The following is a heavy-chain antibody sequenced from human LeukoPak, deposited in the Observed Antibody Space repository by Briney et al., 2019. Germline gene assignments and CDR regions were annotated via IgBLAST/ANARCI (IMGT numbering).Heavy chain of an antibody. Sequence: GGFLRLSCAASGFTFSGSAMHWVRQASGKGLEWVGRITSKANSYATAYAASVKGRFTISRDDSKNTAYLQMNSLKTEDTAVYYCTTGSSWYVYGMDVWGQGTTVTVSS. CDR2: ITSKANSYAT. J-gene: IGHJ6*02. CDR3: TTGSSWYVYGMDV. CDR1: GFTFSGSA. D-gene: IGHD6-13*01. V-gene: IGHV3-73*01.